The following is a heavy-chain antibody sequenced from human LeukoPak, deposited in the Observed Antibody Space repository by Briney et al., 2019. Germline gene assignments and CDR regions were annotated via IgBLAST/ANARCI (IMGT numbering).Heavy chain of an antibody. CDR2: IRYDGSNK. D-gene: IGHD2-2*02. J-gene: IGHJ3*01. CDR3: AMKAVPRPGLYDASDF. V-gene: IGHV3-30*02. CDR1: GFTFSSYG. Sequence: GGSLRLSCAASGFTFSSYGMHWVRQAPGKGLEWVAFIRYDGSNKYYADSVKGRFTISRDNSKKTLYRQMNSLRADDTAVYYCAMKAVPRPGLYDASDFWGQGKVVSVSS.